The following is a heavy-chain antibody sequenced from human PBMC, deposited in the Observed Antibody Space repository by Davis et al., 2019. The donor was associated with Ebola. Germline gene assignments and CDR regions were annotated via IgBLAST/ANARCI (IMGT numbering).Heavy chain of an antibody. CDR3: ARINYYYYYGMDV. J-gene: IGHJ6*02. CDR1: GGSISSSSYY. Sequence: SETLSLTCTVSGGSISSSSYYWSWIRQPPGKGLEWIGYIYYSGSTNYNPSLKSRVTISVDTSKNQFSLKLSSVTAADTAVYYCARINYYYYYGMDVWGQGTTVTVSS. CDR2: IYYSGST. V-gene: IGHV4-61*01.